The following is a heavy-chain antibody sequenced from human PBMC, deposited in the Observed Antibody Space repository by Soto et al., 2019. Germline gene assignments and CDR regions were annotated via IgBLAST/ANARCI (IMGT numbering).Heavy chain of an antibody. V-gene: IGHV1-46*03. CDR3: ARGGSRVPGVWDAFDI. J-gene: IGHJ3*02. CDR1: GYTFTSNC. Sequence: WASVKVSCKASGYTFTSNCMHWVRQAPGQGLEWMGIINPTGGSTTYAQKFQGRVTVPRDMSTSIDYWELRSLGSVVTAVYYCARGGSRVPGVWDAFDIWG. CDR2: INPTGGST. D-gene: IGHD2-8*01.